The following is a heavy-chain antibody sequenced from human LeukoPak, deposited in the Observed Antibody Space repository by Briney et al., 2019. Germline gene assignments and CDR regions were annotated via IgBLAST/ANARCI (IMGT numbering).Heavy chain of an antibody. D-gene: IGHD6-13*01. CDR2: IYPGDSDT. V-gene: IGHV5-51*01. J-gene: IGHJ4*02. Sequence: GESLKISCKGSGYSFTSYWIGWVRQMPGKGLEWTGIIYPGDSDTRYSPSFQGQVTISADKSISTAYLQWSSLKASDTAMYYCARQQTSYSSSWQTFDYWGQGTLVTVSS. CDR3: ARQQTSYSSSWQTFDY. CDR1: GYSFTSYW.